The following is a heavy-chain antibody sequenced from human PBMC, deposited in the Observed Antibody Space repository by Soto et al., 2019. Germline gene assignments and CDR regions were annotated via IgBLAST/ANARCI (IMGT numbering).Heavy chain of an antibody. CDR3: ARDGYISSWAFDP. V-gene: IGHV5-51*01. Sequence: GESMKISCKGSGYSFTDYWIAWVLQMPGKGLEWMVIIYPGDSDTRYSPSFQGQVTISVDKSISTAYLQWSTLEASATPMYSYARDGYISSWAFDPWGQGTLVTASP. J-gene: IGHJ5*02. D-gene: IGHD6-13*01. CDR1: GYSFTDYW. CDR2: IYPGDSDT.